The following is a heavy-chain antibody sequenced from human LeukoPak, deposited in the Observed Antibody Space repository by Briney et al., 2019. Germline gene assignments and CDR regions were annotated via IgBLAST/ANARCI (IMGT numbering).Heavy chain of an antibody. V-gene: IGHV1-8*01. CDR2: MNPNSGNT. Sequence: ASVKVSCKASGYTFTSYDIDWVRQATGQGLEWMGWMNPNSGNTGYAQKFQGRVTMTRNTSISTAYMELSSLRSEDTAVYYCARVSGVVVPAATYYYMDVWGKGATVTVSS. CDR3: ARVSGVVVPAATYYYMDV. CDR1: GYTFTSYD. D-gene: IGHD2-2*01. J-gene: IGHJ6*03.